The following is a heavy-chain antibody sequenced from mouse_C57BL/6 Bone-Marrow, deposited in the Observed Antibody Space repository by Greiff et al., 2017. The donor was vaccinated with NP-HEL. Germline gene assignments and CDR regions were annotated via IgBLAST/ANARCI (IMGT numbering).Heavy chain of an antibody. CDR1: GFTFSSYA. D-gene: IGHD2-1*01. V-gene: IGHV5-4*01. J-gene: IGHJ4*01. CDR3: ARDYGNYAMDY. CDR2: ISDGGSYT. Sequence: EVQGVDSGGGLVKPGGSLKLSCAASGFTFSSYAMSWVRQTPEKRLEWVATISDGGSYTYYPDNVKGRFTISRDNAKNNLYLQMSHLKSEDTAMYYCARDYGNYAMDYWGQGTSVTVSS.